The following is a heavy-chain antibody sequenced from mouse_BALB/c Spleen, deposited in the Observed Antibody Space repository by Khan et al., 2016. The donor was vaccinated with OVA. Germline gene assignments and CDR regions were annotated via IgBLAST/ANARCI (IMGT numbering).Heavy chain of an antibody. CDR1: GYTFISYY. CDR3: TRAGWAAFAY. CDR2: INPSDGGT. J-gene: IGHJ3*01. Sequence: QVQLKQSGAELVKPGASVKLSCKVSGYTFISYYMYWVKQRPGLGLEWIGGINPSDGGTNFNEKFKSKATLTVDKSSSTAYMQLSSLTSEDSAVYYCTRAGWAAFAYWGQGTLVTVSA. V-gene: IGHV1S81*02. D-gene: IGHD1-1*02.